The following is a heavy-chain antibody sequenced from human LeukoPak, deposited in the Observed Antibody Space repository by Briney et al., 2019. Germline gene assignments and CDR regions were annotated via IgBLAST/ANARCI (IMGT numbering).Heavy chain of an antibody. D-gene: IGHD2-2*01. J-gene: IGHJ3*02. V-gene: IGHV3-48*04. CDR1: GFSISGYT. CDR3: AREVYCSSTSCWEAFDI. Sequence: GGSLRLSCAPSGFSISGYTMNWVRQAPGKGLEWVSYISSSGSTIYYADSVKGRFTISRDNAKNSLYLQMNSLRAEDTAVYYCAREVYCSSTSCWEAFDIWGQGTMVTVSS. CDR2: ISSSGSTI.